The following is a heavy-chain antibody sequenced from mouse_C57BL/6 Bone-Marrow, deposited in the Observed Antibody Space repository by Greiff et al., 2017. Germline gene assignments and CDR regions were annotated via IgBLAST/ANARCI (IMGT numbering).Heavy chain of an antibody. CDR3: AIHYYGSSYVYWYFDV. CDR2: IHPNSGST. D-gene: IGHD1-1*01. CDR1: GYTFTSYW. V-gene: IGHV1-64*01. Sequence: QVQLKQPGAELVKPGASVKLSCKASGYTFTSYWMHWVKQRPGQGLEWIGMIHPNSGSTNYNEKFKSKATLTVDKSSSTAYMQLSSLTSEDSAVYYCAIHYYGSSYVYWYFDVWGTGTTVTVSS. J-gene: IGHJ1*03.